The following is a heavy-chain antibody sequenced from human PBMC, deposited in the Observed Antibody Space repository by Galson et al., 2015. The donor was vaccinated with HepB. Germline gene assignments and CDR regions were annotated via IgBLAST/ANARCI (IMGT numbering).Heavy chain of an antibody. D-gene: IGHD7-27*01. CDR2: ISGSGDNT. Sequence: SLRLSCAASGFTFVSYAMTWVRQAPGKGLEWVSAISGSGDNTYYADSVKGRFAISRDNSKNTLYLQMNSLRAEDTAIYYCAKDFTSNWGAYYFDWWGQGTLVTVSS. CDR1: GFTFVSYA. J-gene: IGHJ4*02. CDR3: AKDFTSNWGAYYFDW. V-gene: IGHV3-23*01.